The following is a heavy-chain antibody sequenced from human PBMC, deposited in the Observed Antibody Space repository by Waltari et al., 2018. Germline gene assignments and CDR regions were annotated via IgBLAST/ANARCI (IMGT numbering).Heavy chain of an antibody. CDR3: ATVRY. V-gene: IGHV3-7*01. CDR1: GFNFGNYW. Sequence: EVQVVESGVDLVRPGGSLRLSCVASGFNFGNYWMNWVRQIPGKGLEWVAKIKGDGSEILYADSVKGRFTISRDNARNTLYVEMNNLRVEDTAVYFCATVRYWGQGTLVTVSS. J-gene: IGHJ4*02. CDR2: IKGDGSEI.